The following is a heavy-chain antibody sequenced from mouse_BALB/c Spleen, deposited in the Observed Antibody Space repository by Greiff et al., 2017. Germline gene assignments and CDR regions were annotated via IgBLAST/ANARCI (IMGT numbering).Heavy chain of an antibody. J-gene: IGHJ3*01. CDR1: GYTFTDYE. Sequence: VKLMESGAELVRPGASVTLSCKASGYTFTDYEMHWVKQTPVHGLEWIGAIDPETGGTAYNQKFKGKATLTADKSSSTAYMQLSSLASEDSALYYCARPSGYPAWFAYWGQGTLVTVSA. D-gene: IGHD3-1*01. CDR2: IDPETGGT. V-gene: IGHV1-15*01. CDR3: ARPSGYPAWFAY.